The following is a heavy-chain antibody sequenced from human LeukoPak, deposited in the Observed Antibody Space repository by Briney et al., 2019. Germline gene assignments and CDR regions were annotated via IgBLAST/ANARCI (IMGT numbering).Heavy chain of an antibody. J-gene: IGHJ4*02. CDR3: ARQFFGAGPPYFDY. CDR1: GGSISSSSYY. CDR2: IYYSGST. D-gene: IGHD3-16*01. Sequence: SETLSLTCTVSGGSISSSSYYWGWIRQPPGKGLEWIGSIYYSGSTYYNPSLKSRVTISVDTSKNQFSLKLSSVTAADTAVYYCARQFFGAGPPYFDYWGQGTLVTVSS. V-gene: IGHV4-39*01.